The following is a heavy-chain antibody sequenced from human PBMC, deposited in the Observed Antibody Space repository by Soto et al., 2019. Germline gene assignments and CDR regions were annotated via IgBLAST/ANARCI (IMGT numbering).Heavy chain of an antibody. J-gene: IGHJ3*02. Sequence: ASVKVSCKTSGYTFTNHGINWVRQAPGQGLEWMGWINPYNANTNYAQKLQGRVTMTTDTSTSTAYMDLRSLTSDDTAVYYCARDRVAGIWGDAFGIWGQGTRVTVSS. V-gene: IGHV1-18*04. CDR2: INPYNANT. CDR3: ARDRVAGIWGDAFGI. CDR1: GYTFTNHG. D-gene: IGHD3-16*01.